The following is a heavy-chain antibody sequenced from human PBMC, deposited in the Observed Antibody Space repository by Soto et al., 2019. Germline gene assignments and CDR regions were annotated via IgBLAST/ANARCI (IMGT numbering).Heavy chain of an antibody. Sequence: EVQLLESGGGLVQPGGSLRLSCAASGFTFSSYAMSWVRQAPGKGLEWVSAISGSGGSTYYADSVKGRFTISRDNSKNTLYLQMNSLRAEDTAVYYCAKDRYARLDFVVVVAATLIDYWGQGTLVTVSS. CDR2: ISGSGGST. V-gene: IGHV3-23*01. CDR1: GFTFSSYA. CDR3: AKDRYARLDFVVVVAATLIDY. D-gene: IGHD2-15*01. J-gene: IGHJ4*02.